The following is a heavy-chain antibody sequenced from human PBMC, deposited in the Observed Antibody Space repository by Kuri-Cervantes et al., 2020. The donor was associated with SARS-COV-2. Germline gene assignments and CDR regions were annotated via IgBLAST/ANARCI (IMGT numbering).Heavy chain of an antibody. CDR2: IYHSGST. Sequence: SETLSLTCAVSGYSISSGYCWGWIRQPPGKGLEWIGSIYHSGSTNYSPSLKSRVTISVDTSKNQFSLKLSSVTAADTAVYYCARTDSPPLNWFDPWGQGTLVTVSS. V-gene: IGHV4-38-2*01. D-gene: IGHD2-21*01. CDR3: ARTDSPPLNWFDP. J-gene: IGHJ5*02. CDR1: GYSISSGYC.